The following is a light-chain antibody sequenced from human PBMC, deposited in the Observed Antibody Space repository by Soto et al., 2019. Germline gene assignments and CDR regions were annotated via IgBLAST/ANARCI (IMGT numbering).Light chain of an antibody. CDR3: QLYGNSPPMYT. J-gene: IGKJ2*01. V-gene: IGKV3-20*01. CDR1: QGVSSTY. CDR2: GAS. Sequence: EIVLTQSPGTLSLSPGERATLSCRASQGVSSTYLAWYQQRLGQAPRLLIFGASSRATGIPDRFSGSGSGTDLTLSISRLEPEDFAVSYCQLYGNSPPMYTFGQGTKVDIK.